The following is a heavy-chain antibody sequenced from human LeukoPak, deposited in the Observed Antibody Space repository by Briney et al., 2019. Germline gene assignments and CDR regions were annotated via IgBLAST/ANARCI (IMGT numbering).Heavy chain of an antibody. CDR3: ARDHCTSSGCYEYYYYGMDV. CDR1: GYTFTDYY. D-gene: IGHD2-2*01. CDR2: INPNSGGT. J-gene: IGHJ6*02. V-gene: IGHV1-2*02. Sequence: ASVKVSCKASGYTFTDYYLQWVRQAPGQGLEWMGWINPNSGGTNSAQKFQGRFTMTRDTSVSTAYMELSRLRSDDTAVYYCARDHCTSSGCYEYYYYGMDVWGQGTTVTVSS.